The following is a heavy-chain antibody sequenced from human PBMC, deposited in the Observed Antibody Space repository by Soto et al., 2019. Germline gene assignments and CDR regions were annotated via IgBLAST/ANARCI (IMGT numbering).Heavy chain of an antibody. CDR2: IWYDGSNK. J-gene: IGHJ6*02. V-gene: IGHV3-33*01. D-gene: IGHD6-13*01. CDR1: GFTFSSFG. Sequence: GGSLRLSCAAAGFTFSSFGMHLVSQAQGKGLEWVAVIWYDGSNKYYADSVKGRFTISRDNSKNTLYLQMNSLRAEDTAVYYCARDFKSRNYYYYGMDVWGQGTTVTVSS. CDR3: ARDFKSRNYYYYGMDV.